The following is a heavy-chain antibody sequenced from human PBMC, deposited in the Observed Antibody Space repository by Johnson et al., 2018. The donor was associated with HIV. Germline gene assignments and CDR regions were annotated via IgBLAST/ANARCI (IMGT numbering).Heavy chain of an antibody. V-gene: IGHV3-73*01. Sequence: VQLVESGGGLIQPGGSLRLSCAASGFTVSSNYMSWVRQAPGKGLEWVGLIRSKGNTYATVYSASLKGRFTISRYNSKNTLYLQMNSLRAEDTAVYYCAKGDYNFWSGDAFDIWGQGTMVTVSS. CDR3: AKGDYNFWSGDAFDI. J-gene: IGHJ3*02. CDR1: GFTVSSNY. CDR2: IRSKGNTYAT. D-gene: IGHD3-3*01.